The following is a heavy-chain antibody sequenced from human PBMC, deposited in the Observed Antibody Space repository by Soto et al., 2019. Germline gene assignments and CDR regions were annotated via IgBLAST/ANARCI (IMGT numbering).Heavy chain of an antibody. J-gene: IGHJ6*02. CDR1: GYTFTSYG. CDR2: ISAYNGNT. CDR3: AREADYGDYEGAPDYYGMDV. V-gene: IGHV1-18*01. D-gene: IGHD4-17*01. Sequence: QVQLVQSGAEVKKPGASVKVSCKASGYTFTSYGISWVRQAPGQGLEWMGWISAYNGNTNYAQKLQGRVTMTTDTSTSTAYMELRSLRSDDTAVYYCAREADYGDYEGAPDYYGMDVWGQGTTVTVSS.